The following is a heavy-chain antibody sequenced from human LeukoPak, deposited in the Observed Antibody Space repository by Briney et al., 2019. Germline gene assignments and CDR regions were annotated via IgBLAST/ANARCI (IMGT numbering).Heavy chain of an antibody. CDR1: GGSISSYY. D-gene: IGHD3-22*01. J-gene: IGHJ2*01. V-gene: IGHV4-59*01. CDR3: ARVYYDSSGYPYWYFDL. Sequence: SETLSLTCTVSGGSISSYYWSWIRQPPGKGLEWIGYIYYSGSTNYNPSLKSRVTISVDTSKNQFSLKLSSVIAADTAVYYCARVYYDSSGYPYWYFDLWGRGTLVTVSS. CDR2: IYYSGST.